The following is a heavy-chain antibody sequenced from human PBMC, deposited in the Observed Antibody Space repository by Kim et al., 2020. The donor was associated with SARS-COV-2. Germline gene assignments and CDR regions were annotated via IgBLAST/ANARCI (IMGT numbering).Heavy chain of an antibody. CDR2: ISGSGATT. Sequence: GGSLRLSCAASGFTFSSYAMSWVRQAPGMGLEWVSGISGSGATTYCADSVKGRFTISRDNSKNTLYVQMNSLRADDTAVYYCAKGSGITMVRGGNAMDVWGQGTTVTVSS. V-gene: IGHV3-23*01. J-gene: IGHJ6*02. CDR3: AKGSGITMVRGGNAMDV. D-gene: IGHD3-10*01. CDR1: GFTFSSYA.